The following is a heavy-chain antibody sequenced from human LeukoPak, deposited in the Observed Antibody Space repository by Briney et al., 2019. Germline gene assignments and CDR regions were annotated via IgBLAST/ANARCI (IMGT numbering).Heavy chain of an antibody. Sequence: SETLSLTCTVSGGSISSSSYYWGWIRQPPGKGLEWIGSIYYSGSTYYNPSLKSRVTISVDTSKNQFSLKLSSVTAADTAVYYCARQNFDWSLYKYYYYYYYMDVWGKGTTVTISS. V-gene: IGHV4-39*01. CDR1: GGSISSSSYY. J-gene: IGHJ6*03. CDR2: IYYSGST. CDR3: ARQNFDWSLYKYYYYYYYMDV. D-gene: IGHD3-9*01.